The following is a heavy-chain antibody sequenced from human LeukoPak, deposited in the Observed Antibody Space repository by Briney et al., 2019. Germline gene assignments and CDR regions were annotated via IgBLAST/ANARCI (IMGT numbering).Heavy chain of an antibody. J-gene: IGHJ4*02. V-gene: IGHV3-64D*09. CDR2: ISRNGGST. D-gene: IGHD6-13*01. CDR3: VRDARGDIAAAGTLDY. CDR1: GFTFKRYT. Sequence: PGGSLRLSCSASGFTFKRYTMHWVRQAPGKGLEYAADISRNGGSTYYAGSVKGRFTISRDNSKNTLDLQMSSLSADDTAEYYCVRDARGDIAAAGTLDYWGQGTLVTVSS.